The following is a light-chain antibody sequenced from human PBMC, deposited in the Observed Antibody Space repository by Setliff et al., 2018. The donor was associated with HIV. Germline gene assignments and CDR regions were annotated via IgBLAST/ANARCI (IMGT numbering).Light chain of an antibody. CDR1: SSDVGGSNY. V-gene: IGLV2-14*01. CDR2: EVS. Sequence: ALTQPASVSGSPGQSITISCTGTSSDVGGSNYVSWYQQHPGKAPKLMIYEVSNRPSWVSNRFSGSKSGNTASLTISGLQAEDEADYYCCSYAGNYVFVFGGGTKVTVL. CDR3: CSYAGNYVFV. J-gene: IGLJ1*01.